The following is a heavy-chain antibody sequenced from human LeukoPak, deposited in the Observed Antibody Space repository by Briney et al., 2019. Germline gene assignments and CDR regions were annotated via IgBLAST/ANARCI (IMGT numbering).Heavy chain of an antibody. Sequence: GGSLRLSCAASGFTFSSYAMSWVRQAPGKGLEWVANIKQDGSEKYYVDSVKGRFTISRDNAKNSLYLQMNSLRAEDTAVYYCARAHNYYDSSGMPGYWGQGTLVTVSS. V-gene: IGHV3-7*01. CDR1: GFTFSSYA. J-gene: IGHJ4*02. D-gene: IGHD3-22*01. CDR2: IKQDGSEK. CDR3: ARAHNYYDSSGMPGY.